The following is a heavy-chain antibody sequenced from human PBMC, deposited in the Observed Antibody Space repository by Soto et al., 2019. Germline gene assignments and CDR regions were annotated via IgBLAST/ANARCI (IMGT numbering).Heavy chain of an antibody. CDR3: ARGPYLPYDFWSGYYLYYFDY. D-gene: IGHD3-3*01. CDR2: IYYSGST. V-gene: IGHV4-59*12. J-gene: IGHJ4*02. CDR1: GGSISSYY. Sequence: SETLSLTCTASGGSISSYYWSWIRQPPGKGLEWIGYIYYSGSTNYNPSLKSRVTISVDTSKNQFSLKLSSVTAADTAVYYCARGPYLPYDFWSGYYLYYFDYWGQGTLVTVSS.